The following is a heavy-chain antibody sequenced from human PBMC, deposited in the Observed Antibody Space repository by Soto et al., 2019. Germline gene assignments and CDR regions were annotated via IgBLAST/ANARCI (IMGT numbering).Heavy chain of an antibody. CDR1: GFTFISYA. D-gene: IGHD3-3*01. CDR2: ISGSGGST. J-gene: IGHJ4*02. V-gene: IGHV3-23*01. Sequence: GGSLRLSCAASGFTFISYAMSWVRQAPGKGLEWVSAISGSGGSTYYADSVKGRFTISRDNSKNTLYLQMNSLRAEDTAVYYCAKMPRLYYDFWSGYYYYFDYWGQGTLVTVSS. CDR3: AKMPRLYYDFWSGYYYYFDY.